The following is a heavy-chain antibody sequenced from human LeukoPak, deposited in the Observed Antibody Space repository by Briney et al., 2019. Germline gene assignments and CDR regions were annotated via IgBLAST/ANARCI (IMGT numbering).Heavy chain of an antibody. CDR2: ISWNSGSI. J-gene: IGHJ3*02. Sequence: QSGRSLRLSCAVAGFTFDDYAMHWVRHAAGKGLEWVSGISWNSGSIGYVDSVKGRFTISRDNAKNSLYLQMNSLRAEDTALYYCAKDIGQWLVRGRAFDIWGQGTMVTVSS. CDR1: GFTFDDYA. D-gene: IGHD6-19*01. V-gene: IGHV3-9*01. CDR3: AKDIGQWLVRGRAFDI.